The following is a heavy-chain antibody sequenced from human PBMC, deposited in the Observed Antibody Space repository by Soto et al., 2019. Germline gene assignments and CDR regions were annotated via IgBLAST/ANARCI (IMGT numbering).Heavy chain of an antibody. CDR1: GGSISSYY. CDR2: IYYSGST. J-gene: IGHJ5*02. V-gene: IGHV4-59*01. Sequence: PSESLSLTCTVSGGSISSYYWSWIRQPPGKGLEWIGYIYYSGSTNYNPSLKSRVTISVDTSKNQFSLKLSSVTAADTAVYYCATMVRGVMPWFDPWGQGTLVTVSS. CDR3: ATMVRGVMPWFDP. D-gene: IGHD3-10*01.